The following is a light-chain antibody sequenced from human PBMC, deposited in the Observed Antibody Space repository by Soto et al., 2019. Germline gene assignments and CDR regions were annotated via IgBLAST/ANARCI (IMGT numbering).Light chain of an antibody. CDR3: QQYNNWPPET. CDR2: GAS. Sequence: VLTQSPGTLSLSPGDRATLSCRASQSVSSSFLAWYQQKPGQAPRLVIYGASTRATGIPARFSGSGSGTEFTLTISSLQSEDFAVYYCQQYNNWPPETFGQGTKVDIK. J-gene: IGKJ1*01. V-gene: IGKV3-15*01. CDR1: QSVSSS.